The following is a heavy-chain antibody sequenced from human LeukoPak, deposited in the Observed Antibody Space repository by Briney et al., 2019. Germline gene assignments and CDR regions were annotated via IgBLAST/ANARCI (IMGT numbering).Heavy chain of an antibody. CDR3: AKDQTAFSRAVAGD. V-gene: IGHV3-30*18. J-gene: IGHJ4*02. Sequence: GGPLRLSCAAPGFTFSTYGMNWVRQAPGKGLEGVAVITYDGSNKDYADSVKGRFTISRDNSKNTLYLQMNSLRAEDTAVYYCAKDQTAFSRAVAGDWGQETLVTVS. CDR1: GFTFSTYG. CDR2: ITYDGSNK. D-gene: IGHD6-19*01.